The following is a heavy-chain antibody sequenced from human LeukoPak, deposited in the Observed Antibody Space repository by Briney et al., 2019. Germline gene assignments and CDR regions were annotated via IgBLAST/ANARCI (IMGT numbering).Heavy chain of an antibody. V-gene: IGHV3-48*04. CDR3: ARGRFRGPYYFDY. CDR2: ISSSGSTI. J-gene: IGHJ4*02. CDR1: GFTFSSYW. D-gene: IGHD3-10*01. Sequence: AGGSLRLSCAASGFTFSSYWMHWVRQAPGKVLEWVSYISSSGSTIYYADSVKGRFTISRDNAKNSLYLQMNSLRAEDTAVYYCARGRFRGPYYFDYWGQGTLVTVSS.